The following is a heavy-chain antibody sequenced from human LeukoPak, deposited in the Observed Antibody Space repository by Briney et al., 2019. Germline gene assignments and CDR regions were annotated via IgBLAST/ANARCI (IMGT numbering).Heavy chain of an antibody. D-gene: IGHD2-21*01. CDR1: GFTFSSYA. Sequence: GGSLRLSCAASGFTFSSYAMSWVRQAPGKGLEWVSVISGSGGTTYYRDSVKGRFTISRDNSKNTLYLQMNSLRAEDTALYYCAKSLSGYWYYFDYWAQGTLVTLSS. V-gene: IGHV3-23*01. CDR3: AKSLSGYWYYFDY. CDR2: ISGSGGTT. J-gene: IGHJ4*02.